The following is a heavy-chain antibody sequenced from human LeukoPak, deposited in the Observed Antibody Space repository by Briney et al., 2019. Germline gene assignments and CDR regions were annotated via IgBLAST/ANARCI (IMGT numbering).Heavy chain of an antibody. J-gene: IGHJ5*02. CDR2: TYYRSKWYN. CDR1: GDSVSNNSVA. V-gene: IGHV6-1*01. Sequence: SQTLSLTCAISGDSVSNNSVAWNWIRHSPSRGLEWLGRTYYRSKWYNDYAVSVKSRITINPETAKNQFSLQLNSVTPEDTAVYYCARDMDYYGSGDYFNSRWFDPWGQGTLVTVSS. CDR3: ARDMDYYGSGDYFNSRWFDP. D-gene: IGHD3-10*01.